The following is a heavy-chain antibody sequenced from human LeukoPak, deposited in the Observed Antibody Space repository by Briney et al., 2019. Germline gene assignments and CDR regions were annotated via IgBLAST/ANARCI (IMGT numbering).Heavy chain of an antibody. CDR2: ISDSGRST. D-gene: IGHD3-22*01. CDR1: GFSFSTYA. J-gene: IGHJ4*02. CDR3: AKRYYYDSSGYCFDY. Sequence: GGSLRLSRAASGFSFSTYAMTWVRQAPGKGLEWVSSISDSGRSTYYADSVKGRFTISRDNSKNTLYLQMNSLRAEDTAVYFCAKRYYYDSSGYCFDYWGQGTLVTVSS. V-gene: IGHV3-23*01.